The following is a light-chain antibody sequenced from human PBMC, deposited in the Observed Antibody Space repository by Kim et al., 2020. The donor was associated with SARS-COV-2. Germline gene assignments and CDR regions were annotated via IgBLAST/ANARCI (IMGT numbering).Light chain of an antibody. CDR3: QQLSYYPRT. J-gene: IGKJ1*01. V-gene: IGKV1-9*01. CDR1: QGIRRD. CDR2: AAS. Sequence: ASVGDRVTITCRATQGIRRDLDWFQQKPGKAPNLLIYAASTLQNGVPSRFSASGSGTDFTLTISGLQPEDFGTYYCQQLSYYPRTFGQGTKVEIK.